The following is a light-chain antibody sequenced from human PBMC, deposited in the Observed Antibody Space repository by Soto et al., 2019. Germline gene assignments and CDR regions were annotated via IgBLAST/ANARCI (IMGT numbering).Light chain of an antibody. V-gene: IGLV4-69*01. J-gene: IGLJ2*01. CDR2: LNSDGSH. CDR1: SGHSSYA. Sequence: QSVLTQSPSASASLGASVNLTCTLSSGHSSYAIAWHQQQPEKGPRYLMKLNSDGSHSKGDGIPARFSGSSSGAERYLTIASLQAEEEADYYCQTWGSGIRVFGGGTKLTVL. CDR3: QTWGSGIRV.